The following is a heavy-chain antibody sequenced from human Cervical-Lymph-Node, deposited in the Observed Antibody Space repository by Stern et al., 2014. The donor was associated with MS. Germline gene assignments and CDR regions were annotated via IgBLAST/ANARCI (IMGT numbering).Heavy chain of an antibody. V-gene: IGHV4-31*03. J-gene: IGHJ4*02. Sequence: QVQLQESGPGLVKPSQTLSLTCTVSGGSISIDDYYWIRVRPVPGKGLEWLGYIDYTGRTYSNPSLESRVFTPVVTPTIQFYLNLTSVTAADTAVYYCARLASGLDYWGQGTLVTVSS. CDR3: ARLASGLDY. CDR1: GGSISIDDYY. D-gene: IGHD3-3*01. CDR2: IDYTGRT.